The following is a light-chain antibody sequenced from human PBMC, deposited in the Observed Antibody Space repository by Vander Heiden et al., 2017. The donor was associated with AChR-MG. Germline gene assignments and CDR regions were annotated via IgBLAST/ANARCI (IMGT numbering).Light chain of an antibody. Sequence: DIVLTQSPATLSLSPGERATLSCRASQSVSSYLAWYQKKPGQAPRLLIDDATNRATGIPARFSGSGSGTDFTLTISSLEPEDFAVYYCQQRSNWPSITFGQGTRLEIK. J-gene: IGKJ5*01. V-gene: IGKV3-11*01. CDR1: QSVSSY. CDR3: QQRSNWPSIT. CDR2: DAT.